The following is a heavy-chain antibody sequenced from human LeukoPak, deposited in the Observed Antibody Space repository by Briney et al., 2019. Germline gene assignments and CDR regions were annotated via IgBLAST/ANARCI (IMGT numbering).Heavy chain of an antibody. Sequence: GGSLRLSCAASGFTFSSYWMHWVRQAPGKGLVWVSRINTGGSTTDYADSVKGRFTISRDNAKNTLYLQMNSLRAEDTAVYYCSRDLRGRDGYWGQGILVIVSS. J-gene: IGHJ4*02. V-gene: IGHV3-74*01. D-gene: IGHD5-24*01. CDR3: SRDLRGRDGY. CDR1: GFTFSSYW. CDR2: INTGGSTT.